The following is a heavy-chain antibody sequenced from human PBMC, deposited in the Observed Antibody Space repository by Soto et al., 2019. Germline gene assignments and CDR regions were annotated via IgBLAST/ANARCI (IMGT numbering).Heavy chain of an antibody. CDR1: GFTFSSYG. Sequence: PGGSLRLSCAASGFTFSSYGMHWVRQAPDKGLAWVAVISYDGSNTYYADSVKGRFTISRDNSKNTLYLQMNSLRAEDKAVYYFAKAHRRWLPQGADYWGPGTLLTVSS. CDR2: ISYDGSNT. V-gene: IGHV3-30*18. CDR3: AKAHRRWLPQGADY. D-gene: IGHD5-12*01. J-gene: IGHJ4*01.